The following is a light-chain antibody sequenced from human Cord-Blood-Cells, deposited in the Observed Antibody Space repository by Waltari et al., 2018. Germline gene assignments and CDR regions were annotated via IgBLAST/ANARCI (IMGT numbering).Light chain of an antibody. V-gene: IGKV1-8*01. CDR2: AAS. J-gene: IGKJ3*01. Sequence: AIRMTQSPSPFSAATGARVTITCGASQGISSYLAWYQQKPGKAPKLLIYAASTLQSGVPSRFSGSGSGTDFTLTISCLQSEDFATYYCQQYYSYPPTFGPGTKVDIK. CDR3: QQYYSYPPT. CDR1: QGISSY.